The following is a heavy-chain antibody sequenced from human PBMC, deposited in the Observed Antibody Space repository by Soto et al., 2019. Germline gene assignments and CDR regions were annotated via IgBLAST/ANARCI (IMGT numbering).Heavy chain of an antibody. CDR1: GFTFNTNG. CDR2: IWYDGSNQ. D-gene: IGHD3-10*01. J-gene: IGHJ4*02. CDR3: AIDVLLWFGELGPTVDY. Sequence: GGSLRLSCATSGFTFNTNGMHWVRQAPGKGLKWVAFIWYDGSNQYYTDSVKGRFTISRDDSTNTLFLQMNSLRAVDTCVYFFAIDVLLWFGELGPTVDYWGQGTLVTVSS. V-gene: IGHV3-33*02.